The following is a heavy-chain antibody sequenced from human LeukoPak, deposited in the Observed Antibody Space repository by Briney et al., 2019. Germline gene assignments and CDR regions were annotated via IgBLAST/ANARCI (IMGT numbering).Heavy chain of an antibody. CDR3: AREETVMGEAFDI. CDR1: GFTFSSYS. J-gene: IGHJ3*02. D-gene: IGHD2-8*01. V-gene: IGHV3-21*01. Sequence: GGSLRLSCAPSGFTFSSYSMNWVRQAPGKGLEWVSSMSSSSSYIYYADSVKGRFTISRDNAKNSLYLQMNSLRAEDTAVYYCAREETVMGEAFDIWGQGTMVTVSS. CDR2: MSSSSSYI.